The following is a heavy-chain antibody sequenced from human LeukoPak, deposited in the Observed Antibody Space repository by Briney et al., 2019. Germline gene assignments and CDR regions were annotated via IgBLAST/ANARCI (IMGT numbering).Heavy chain of an antibody. J-gene: IGHJ4*02. CDR3: ARAPRGHALLVPHWRSSEFWFDY. CDR1: GYTFTSYG. CDR2: ISAYNGNT. V-gene: IGHV1-18*01. Sequence: GASVKVSCKASGYTFTSYGISWVRQAPGQGLEWMGWISAYNGNTNYVQKLQGRVTMTTDTSTSTAYMELRSLRSDDTAVYYCARAPRGHALLVPHWRSSEFWFDYWGQGTLVTVSS. D-gene: IGHD2-2*01.